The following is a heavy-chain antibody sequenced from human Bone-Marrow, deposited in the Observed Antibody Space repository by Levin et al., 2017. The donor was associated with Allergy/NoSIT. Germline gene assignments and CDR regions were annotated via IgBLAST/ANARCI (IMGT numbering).Heavy chain of an antibody. CDR1: GFTFSSHG. D-gene: IGHD1-7*01. J-gene: IGHJ4*02. V-gene: IGHV3-30*18. CDR3: GKDPQIWNYYVEY. CDR2: IAHDGSQK. Sequence: QSGGSLRLSCSASGFTFSSHGMHWVRQAPGKGLEWVAVIAHDGSQKYYADSVKGRFTLSRDNSKNTVYLQMNSLRAEDTAVYYCGKDPQIWNYYVEYWGQGTLVTVSS.